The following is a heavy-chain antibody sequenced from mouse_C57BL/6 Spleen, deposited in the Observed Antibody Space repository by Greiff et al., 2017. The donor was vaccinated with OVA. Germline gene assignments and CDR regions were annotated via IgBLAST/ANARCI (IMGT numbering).Heavy chain of an antibody. CDR2: IHPNSGST. CDR3: AREGYYYGISLYAMDY. V-gene: IGHV1-64*01. Sequence: QVQLQQPGAELVKPGASVKLSCKASGYTFTSYWMHWVKQRPGQGLEWIGMIHPNSGSTNYNEKFKSKATLTVDKSSSTAYMQLSSLTSEDSAVYYCAREGYYYGISLYAMDYWGQGTSVTVSS. J-gene: IGHJ4*01. D-gene: IGHD1-1*01. CDR1: GYTFTSYW.